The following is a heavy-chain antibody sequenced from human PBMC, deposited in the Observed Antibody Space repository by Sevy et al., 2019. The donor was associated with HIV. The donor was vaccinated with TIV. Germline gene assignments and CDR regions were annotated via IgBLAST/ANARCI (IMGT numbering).Heavy chain of an antibody. J-gene: IGHJ4*02. Sequence: GGSLRLSCAASGFTFSSYEMNWVRQAPGKGLEWVSYISSSGSTIYYGDSVKGRFTISRDNAKNSLYLQMTSLRAEDTAVYYCARVSPPPLRGAAAVIDYWGQGTLVTVSS. CDR2: ISSSGSTI. V-gene: IGHV3-48*03. CDR3: ARVSPPPLRGAAAVIDY. CDR1: GFTFSSYE. D-gene: IGHD6-13*01.